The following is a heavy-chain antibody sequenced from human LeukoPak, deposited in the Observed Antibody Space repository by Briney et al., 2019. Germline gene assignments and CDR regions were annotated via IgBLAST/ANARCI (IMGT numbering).Heavy chain of an antibody. V-gene: IGHV3-30*02. CDR3: AKHGLPLVVISAPLDY. CDR1: GFIFSNYG. J-gene: IGHJ4*02. Sequence: PGGSLRLSCAASGFIFSNYGMHWVRQAPGKGLEWVAFIRYDGSNKYYADSVKGRFTISRDNSKNTVYLQMNSLRAEDTAVYYCAKHGLPLVVISAPLDYWGQGTLVTVAS. D-gene: IGHD2-15*01. CDR2: IRYDGSNK.